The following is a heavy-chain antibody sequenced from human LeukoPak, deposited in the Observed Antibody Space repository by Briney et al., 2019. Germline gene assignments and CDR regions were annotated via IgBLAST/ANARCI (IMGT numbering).Heavy chain of an antibody. Sequence: NPSETLSLTCTVSGGSFSSGSYYWHWIRQPPGQGLESIVYIHYSGSTRYNPSLKSRLTISVDTSKNQFSLELSSVTAADTAVYYCARRATVTTLSAQYYYYAMDVWGQGTTVTVSS. CDR3: ARRATVTTLSAQYYYYAMDV. J-gene: IGHJ6*02. CDR1: GGSFSSGSYY. D-gene: IGHD4-17*01. CDR2: IHYSGST. V-gene: IGHV4-61*01.